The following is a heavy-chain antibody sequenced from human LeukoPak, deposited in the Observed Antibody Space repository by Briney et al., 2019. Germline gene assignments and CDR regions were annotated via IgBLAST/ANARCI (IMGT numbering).Heavy chain of an antibody. CDR1: GITFSTYE. CDR2: ISHTGATI. Sequence: GGSLRLSCAASGITFSTYEMNWVRQTPGRGLEWISYISHTGATIHYAGSVKGRSTISRDNAKNSLYLQMNNLRVEDTAIYYCARDPTSGWYFDYWGQGTLVTVSS. V-gene: IGHV3-48*03. D-gene: IGHD6-19*01. J-gene: IGHJ4*02. CDR3: ARDPTSGWYFDY.